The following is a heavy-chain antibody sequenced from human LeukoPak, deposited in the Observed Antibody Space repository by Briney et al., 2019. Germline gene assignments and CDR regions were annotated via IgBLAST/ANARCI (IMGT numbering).Heavy chain of an antibody. D-gene: IGHD3-9*01. CDR2: ISSSGSTI. CDR1: GFTFSSYE. CDR3: ARQGVRYFDWSRFDP. V-gene: IGHV3-48*03. J-gene: IGHJ5*02. Sequence: GGSLRLSCAASGFTFSSYEMNWVRQAPGKGLEWVSYISSSGSTIYYADSVKGRFTISRDNAKNSLYLQMNSLRAEDTAVYYCARQGVRYFDWSRFDPWGQGTLVTVSS.